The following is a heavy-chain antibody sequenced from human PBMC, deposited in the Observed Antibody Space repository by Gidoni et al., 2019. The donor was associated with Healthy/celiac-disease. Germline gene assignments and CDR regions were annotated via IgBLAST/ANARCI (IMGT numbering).Heavy chain of an antibody. CDR3: TRSANTARVYYYYGMDV. Sequence: EVQLVESGGGLVQPGRSLRLSCTASGFTFGDYAMSWFRQAPGKGLEWGGFIRGKAYGGTTEYAASVKGRFTISRDDSKSIAYLQMHSLKTEDPAVYYCTRSANTARVYYYYGMDVWGQGTTVTVSS. D-gene: IGHD4-17*01. CDR1: GFTFGDYA. V-gene: IGHV3-49*03. CDR2: IRGKAYGGTT. J-gene: IGHJ6*02.